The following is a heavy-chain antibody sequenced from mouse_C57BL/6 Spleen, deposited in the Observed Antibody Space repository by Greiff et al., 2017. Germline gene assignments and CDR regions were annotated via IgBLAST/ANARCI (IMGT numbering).Heavy chain of an antibody. Sequence: EVQLQQSGPELVKPGASVKISCKASGYTFTDYYMNWVKQSHGKSLEWIGDINPNNGGTSYNQKFKGKDTLTVDKSSSTAYMELRSLTSEDAAVXYCAGRSATVGYFDVWGTGTTVTVSS. D-gene: IGHD1-1*01. V-gene: IGHV1-26*01. J-gene: IGHJ1*03. CDR2: INPNNGGT. CDR3: AGRSATVGYFDV. CDR1: GYTFTDYY.